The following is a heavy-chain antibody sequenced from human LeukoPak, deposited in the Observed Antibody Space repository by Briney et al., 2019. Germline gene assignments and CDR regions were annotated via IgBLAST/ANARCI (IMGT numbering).Heavy chain of an antibody. V-gene: IGHV1-2*04. CDR3: ARGVLRYFDWLGV. Sequence: ASVKVSCKASGYTFTGYYMHWVRQAPGQGLEWMGWINPNSGGTNYAQKFQGWVTMTRDTSISTAYMELSRLRSDDTAVYYCARGVLRYFDWLGVWGQGTLVTVSS. D-gene: IGHD3-9*01. CDR2: INPNSGGT. CDR1: GYTFTGYY. J-gene: IGHJ4*02.